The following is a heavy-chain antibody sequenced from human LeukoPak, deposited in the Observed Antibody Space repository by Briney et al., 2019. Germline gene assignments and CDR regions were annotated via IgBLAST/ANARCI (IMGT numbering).Heavy chain of an antibody. CDR3: ARDTVKDCSSTSCAAHYGMDV. V-gene: IGHV1-69*06. CDR1: GGTFSSYA. Sequence: ASVKVSCKASGGTFSSYAISWVRQAPGQGLERMGGIIPIFGTANYAQKFQGRVTITADKSTSTAYMELSSLRSEDTAVYYCARDTVKDCSSTSCAAHYGMDVWGKGTTVTVSS. J-gene: IGHJ6*04. D-gene: IGHD2-2*01. CDR2: IIPIFGTA.